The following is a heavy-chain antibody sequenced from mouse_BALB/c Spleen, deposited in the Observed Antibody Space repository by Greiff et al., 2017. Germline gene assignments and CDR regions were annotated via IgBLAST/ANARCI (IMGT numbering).Heavy chain of an antibody. Sequence: EVMLVESGGGLVQPKGSLKLSCAASGFTFNTYAMNWVRQAPGKGLEWVARIRSKSNNYATYYADSVKDRFTISRDDSQSMLYLQMNNLKTEDTAMYYCVRLGGYGNYFDYWGQGTTLTVSS. CDR2: IRSKSNNYAT. J-gene: IGHJ2*01. D-gene: IGHD2-10*02. CDR3: VRLGGYGNYFDY. CDR1: GFTFNTYA. V-gene: IGHV10-1*02.